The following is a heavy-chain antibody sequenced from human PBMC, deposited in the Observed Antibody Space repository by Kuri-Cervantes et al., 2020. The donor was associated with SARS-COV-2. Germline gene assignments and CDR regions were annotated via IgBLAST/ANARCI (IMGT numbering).Heavy chain of an antibody. Sequence: GESLKISCAASGSTFSSYGMHWVRQAPGQGLEWVAVIWYDGGNKYYADSVKGRFTISRDNSKNTLYLQMNSLRVEDTAVYYCIRDGDHWNFDYWGQGTLVTVSS. CDR3: IRDGDHWNFDY. V-gene: IGHV3-33*01. CDR2: IWYDGGNK. CDR1: GSTFSSYG. D-gene: IGHD1-1*01. J-gene: IGHJ4*02.